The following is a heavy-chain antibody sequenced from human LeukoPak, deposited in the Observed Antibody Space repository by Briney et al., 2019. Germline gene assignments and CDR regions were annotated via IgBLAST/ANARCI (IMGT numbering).Heavy chain of an antibody. J-gene: IGHJ4*02. CDR2: TYYRSQWYY. V-gene: IGHV6-1*01. CDR1: GDSVSSNIAT. CDR3: ARERSSWYYLDY. Sequence: SQTLSLTCVISGDSVSSNIATWNWIRQSPSRGLEWLGRTYYRSQWYYDYAVSVRRRITINPDTSKNQFSLQLSSVTPEDTAVYFCARERSSWYYLDYWGQGMLVTVSS. D-gene: IGHD6-13*01.